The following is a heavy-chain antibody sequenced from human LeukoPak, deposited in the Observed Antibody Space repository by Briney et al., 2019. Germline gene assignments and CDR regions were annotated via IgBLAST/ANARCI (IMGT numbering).Heavy chain of an antibody. CDR1: GGTFSSYA. CDR3: ARDMGYSGSWPGYFDY. J-gene: IGHJ4*02. D-gene: IGHD1-26*01. CDR2: IIPIFGTA. Sequence: SVKVSCKASGGTFSSYAISWVRQAPGQGLEWMGGIIPIFGTANYAQKFQGRVTIAADESTSTAYMELSSLRSEDTTVYYCARDMGYSGSWPGYFDYWGQGVLVTVSS. V-gene: IGHV1-69*13.